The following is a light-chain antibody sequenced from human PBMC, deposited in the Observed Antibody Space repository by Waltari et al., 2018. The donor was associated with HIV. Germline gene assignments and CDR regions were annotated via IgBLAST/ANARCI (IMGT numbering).Light chain of an antibody. Sequence: DIQMTQSPSTLSASVADRVTITCRASQTINNWLAWYQQKPGKAPKLLIYKASTLDSGVPSRFSGNGSGTEFTLTISSLQPDDLATYCQHYDTYSPYTFGQGTKLEIK. V-gene: IGKV1-5*03. CDR2: KAS. J-gene: IGKJ2*01. CDR3: QHYDTYSPYT. CDR1: QTINNW.